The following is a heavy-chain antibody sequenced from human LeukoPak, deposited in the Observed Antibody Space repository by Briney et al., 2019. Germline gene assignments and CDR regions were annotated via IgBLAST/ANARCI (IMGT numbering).Heavy chain of an antibody. CDR1: GGSISSSSYY. CDR2: IYYSGST. J-gene: IGHJ4*02. V-gene: IGHV4-39*01. D-gene: IGHD1-26*01. CDR3: ARRSLYSGSYNY. Sequence: SETLSLTCTVSGGSISSSSYYWGWIRQPPGKGLEWIGGIYYSGSTYYNPSLKSRVTISVDTSKNPFYLKLSSVTAADTAVYYCARRSLYSGSYNYWGQGTLVTVSS.